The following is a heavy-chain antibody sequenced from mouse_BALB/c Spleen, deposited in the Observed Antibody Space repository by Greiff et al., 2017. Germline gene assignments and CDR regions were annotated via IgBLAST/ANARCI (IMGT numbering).Heavy chain of an antibody. CDR2: ISCYNGAT. D-gene: IGHD1-1*01. V-gene: IGHV1S34*01. J-gene: IGHJ4*01. CDR3: TRGNYYCYAMDY. CDR1: GYSFTGYY. Sequence: LVKTGASVKISCKASGYSFTGYYMHWVKQSHGKSLEWIGYISCYNGATSYNQKFKCKATFTVDTSSSTAYMQLSSLTSEDSAVYYCTRGNYYCYAMDYWGQGTSVTVSS.